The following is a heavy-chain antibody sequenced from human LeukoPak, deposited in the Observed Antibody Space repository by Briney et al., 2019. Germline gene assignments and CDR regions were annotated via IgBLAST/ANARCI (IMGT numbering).Heavy chain of an antibody. CDR1: GFTFSSYW. J-gene: IGHJ5*02. V-gene: IGHV3-74*01. D-gene: IGHD2-2*01. CDR3: ARGVGYCSSTSCYWWFDP. CDR2: INSDGSST. Sequence: GGSLRLSCAASGFTFSSYWMHWVRQAPGKGLVWVSRINSDGSSTSYADSVKGRFTISRDNAKNTLYLQMNSLRAEDTAVYYCARGVGYCSSTSCYWWFDPWGQGTLVTVST.